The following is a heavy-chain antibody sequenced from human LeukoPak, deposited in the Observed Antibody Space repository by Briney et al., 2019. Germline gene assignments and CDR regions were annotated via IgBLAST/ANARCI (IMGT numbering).Heavy chain of an antibody. D-gene: IGHD3-22*01. V-gene: IGHV3-30*18. CDR1: GFTFSSYG. Sequence: GGSLRLSCAASGFTFSSYGMHWVRQAPGKGLEWVAVISYDGSNKYYADSVKGRFTISRDKSKNTLYLQMNSLRAEDTAVYYCAKDQGGYYDSSGYYFDYWGQGTLVTVSS. CDR3: AKDQGGYYDSSGYYFDY. J-gene: IGHJ4*02. CDR2: ISYDGSNK.